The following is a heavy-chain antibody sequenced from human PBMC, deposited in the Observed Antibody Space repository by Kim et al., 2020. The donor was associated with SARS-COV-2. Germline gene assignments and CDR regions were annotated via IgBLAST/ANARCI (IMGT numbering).Heavy chain of an antibody. Sequence: GGSLRLSCAASGFTFSDLYMSWVRQAPGKGLEWVSYISGDGSTIHYADSVRGRFTVSRGNAKSSLYLQMNSLRAEDTAVYYCAREPYYYSSSPWGQGTLVIVSS. CDR3: AREPYYYSSSP. CDR2: ISGDGSTI. CDR1: GFTFSDLY. V-gene: IGHV3-11*01. D-gene: IGHD3-3*01. J-gene: IGHJ4*02.